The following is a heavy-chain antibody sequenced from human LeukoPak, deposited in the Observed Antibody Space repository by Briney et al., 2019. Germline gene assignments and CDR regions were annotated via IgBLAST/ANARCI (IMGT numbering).Heavy chain of an antibody. J-gene: IGHJ4*02. Sequence: SETLSLTCTVSGYSISSGYYWGWIRQPPGKGLEWIGSIYHSGSTYYNPSLKSRVTISVDTSKNQFSLKLSSVTAADTAVYYCARTTYYYGSGAPRPYYFDYWGQGTLVTVSS. CDR1: GYSISSGYY. CDR3: ARTTYYYGSGAPRPYYFDY. CDR2: IYHSGST. D-gene: IGHD3-10*01. V-gene: IGHV4-38-2*02.